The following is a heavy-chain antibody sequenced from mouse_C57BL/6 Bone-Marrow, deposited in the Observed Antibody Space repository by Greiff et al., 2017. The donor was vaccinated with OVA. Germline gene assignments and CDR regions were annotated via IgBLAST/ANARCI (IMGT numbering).Heavy chain of an antibody. CDR1: GYAFSSSW. Sequence: QVQLQQSGPELVKPGASVKISCKASGYAFSSSWMNWVKQRPGKGLEWIGRIYPGDGDTNYNGKFKGKATLTADKSSSTAYMQLSSLTSDDSAVDFCTRHGDGYNASYYNFDVRGTAPTVT. CDR3: TRHGDGYNASYYNFDV. D-gene: IGHD2-3*01. CDR2: IYPGDGDT. J-gene: IGHJ1*03. V-gene: IGHV1-82*01.